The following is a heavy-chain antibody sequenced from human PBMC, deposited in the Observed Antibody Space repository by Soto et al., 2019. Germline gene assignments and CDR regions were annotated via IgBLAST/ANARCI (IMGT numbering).Heavy chain of an antibody. CDR3: ARYDSSGYYWPYYYYGMDV. Sequence: GGSLRLSCAASGFTFRPFWMHWVRQVPGKGPVWVSRINSDGNSTSYADSVKGRFTISRDNAKNTLYLQMNSLRAEDTAVYYCARYDSSGYYWPYYYYGMDVWGQGTTVTVSS. J-gene: IGHJ6*02. D-gene: IGHD3-22*01. CDR2: INSDGNST. CDR1: GFTFRPFW. V-gene: IGHV3-74*01.